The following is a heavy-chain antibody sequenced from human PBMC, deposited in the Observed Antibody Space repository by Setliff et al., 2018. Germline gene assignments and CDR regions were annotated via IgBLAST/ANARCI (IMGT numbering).Heavy chain of an antibody. J-gene: IGHJ4*02. CDR3: AKGQGQYYDSSGYYGRVLDY. CDR2: ITFGGLSR. Sequence: SCAASGFTFNAYAVSWVRQAPGKGLEWVSAITFGGLSRYYADSVKGRFTISRDNSKNTLFLEMNSLRTEDTAVYYCAKGQGQYYDSSGYYGRVLDYWGQGTLVTVSS. V-gene: IGHV3-23*01. CDR1: GFTFNAYA. D-gene: IGHD3-22*01.